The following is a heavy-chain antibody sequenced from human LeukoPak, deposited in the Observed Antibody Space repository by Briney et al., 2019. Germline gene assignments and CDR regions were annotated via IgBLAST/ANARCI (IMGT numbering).Heavy chain of an antibody. J-gene: IGHJ4*02. V-gene: IGHV4-61*01. CDR3: ARTGISGGFDY. Sequence: SETLSLTCTVSGGSVSSGSYYWSWIRQPPGKGLEWIGYIYYSGSTNYNPSLKSRVTISVDTSKNQFSLKLSPVTAADTAVYYCARTGISGGFDYWGQGTLVTVSS. D-gene: IGHD1-20*01. CDR2: IYYSGST. CDR1: GGSVSSGSYY.